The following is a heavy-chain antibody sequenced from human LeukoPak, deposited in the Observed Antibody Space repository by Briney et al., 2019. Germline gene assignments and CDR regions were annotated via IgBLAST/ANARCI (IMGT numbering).Heavy chain of an antibody. J-gene: IGHJ4*02. CDR2: IHYSGGT. V-gene: IGHV4-59*08. D-gene: IGHD3-16*01. CDR1: GDSIRTYY. CDR3: ARRAINSVMFDY. Sequence: PSETLSLTCTVSGDSIRTYYWSWIRQPPGKGLEWIGYIHYSGGTNYNPSLRSRVTISVDTSKNQFSLKLSSATAADTAVYFCARRAINSVMFDYWGQGTLVTVSS.